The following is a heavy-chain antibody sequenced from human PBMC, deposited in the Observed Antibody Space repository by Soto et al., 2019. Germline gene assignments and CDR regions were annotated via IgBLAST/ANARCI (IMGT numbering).Heavy chain of an antibody. D-gene: IGHD3-9*01. CDR1: GFTFSRYW. V-gene: IGHV3-7*03. J-gene: IGHJ4*02. Sequence: GGSLRLSCAASGFTFSRYWMSWVRQAPGKGLEWVANIKQDGSEKYYVDSVKGRFTISRDNAKNSLYLQMNSLRAEDTAVYCCAKSPYFFRGPLDYWGQGTLVTVSS. CDR2: IKQDGSEK. CDR3: AKSPYFFRGPLDY.